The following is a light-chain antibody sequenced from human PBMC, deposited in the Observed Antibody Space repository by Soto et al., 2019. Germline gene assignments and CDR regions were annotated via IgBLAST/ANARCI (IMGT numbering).Light chain of an antibody. V-gene: IGKV3D-20*02. J-gene: IGKJ4*01. CDR3: QQRSSWPLT. CDR2: GAS. Sequence: EIVLTQSPGTLSLSPGERATLSCRASQSVSGSFLAWYQQKPGQAPRLLIYGASSRATGIPDRFTGSGSGTDFTLTISSLEPEDFAVYYCQQRSSWPLTFGGGTKVDIK. CDR1: QSVSGSF.